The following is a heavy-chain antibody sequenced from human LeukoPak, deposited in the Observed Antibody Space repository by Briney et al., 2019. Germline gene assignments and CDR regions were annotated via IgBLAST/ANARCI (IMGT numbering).Heavy chain of an antibody. Sequence: QPGGSLRLSCSASRFTFSSYAMHWVRQAPGKGLEYVSAISSDGDSTFYADSVKGRFAISRDNSKNTPYLQMSSLRDEDTAVYYCVKGGASSGSYYSDDWGQGTLVTVSS. CDR1: RFTFSSYA. V-gene: IGHV3-64D*09. CDR3: VKGGASSGSYYSDD. D-gene: IGHD1-26*01. J-gene: IGHJ4*02. CDR2: ISSDGDST.